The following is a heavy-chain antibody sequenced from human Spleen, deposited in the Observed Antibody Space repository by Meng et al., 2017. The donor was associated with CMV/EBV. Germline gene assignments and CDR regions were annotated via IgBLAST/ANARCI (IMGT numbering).Heavy chain of an antibody. CDR3: ARVWLGYCSSTSCSGWFDP. J-gene: IGHJ5*02. CDR2: IYQSGST. V-gene: IGHV4-4*02. D-gene: IGHD2-2*01. Sequence: ISSSNWWSWVRQPPGKGLEWIGEIYQSGSTNYNPSLKSRVTISLDKSKNQFSLKLSSVAAADTAVYYCARVWLGYCSSTSCSGWFDPWGQGTLVTVSS. CDR1: ISSSNW.